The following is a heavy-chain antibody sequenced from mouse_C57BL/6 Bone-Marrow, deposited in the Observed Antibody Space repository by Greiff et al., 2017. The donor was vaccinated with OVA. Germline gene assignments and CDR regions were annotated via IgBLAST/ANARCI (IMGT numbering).Heavy chain of an antibody. CDR3: AIQGSSYGYFDV. CDR2: IHPHSGST. V-gene: IGHV1-64*01. Sequence: QVQLQQPGAELVKPGASVKLSCKASGYTFTSYWMHWVKQRPGQGLEWIGMIHPHSGSTNYNEKFKSKATLTVDKSSSTAYMQLSSLTSEDSAVYYCAIQGSSYGYFDVWGTGTTVTVSS. D-gene: IGHD1-1*01. CDR1: GYTFTSYW. J-gene: IGHJ1*03.